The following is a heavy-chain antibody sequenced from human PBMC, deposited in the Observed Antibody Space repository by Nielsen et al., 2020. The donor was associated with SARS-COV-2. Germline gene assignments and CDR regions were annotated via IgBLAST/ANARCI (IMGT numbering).Heavy chain of an antibody. J-gene: IGHJ4*02. V-gene: IGHV4-34*01. CDR1: GGSFSGYY. CDR2: INHSGST. Sequence: GSLRLSCAVYGGSFSGYYWSWIRQPPGKGLEWIGEINHSGSTNYNPSLKSRVTISVDTSKNQFSLKLSSVTAADTAVYYCARGGPLMYVTPYYYDSNDYFDYWGQGTLVTVSS. CDR3: ARGGPLMYVTPYYYDSNDYFDY. D-gene: IGHD3-22*01.